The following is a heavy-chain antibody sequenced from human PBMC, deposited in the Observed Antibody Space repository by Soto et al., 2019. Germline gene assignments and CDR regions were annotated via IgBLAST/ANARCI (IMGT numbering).Heavy chain of an antibody. CDR2: IYYSGST. CDR3: ARHTRDYYGSGSYLPSHFDY. D-gene: IGHD3-10*01. V-gene: IGHV4-59*08. J-gene: IGHJ4*02. Sequence: SETMCVRSTVAGGKSISYGGSWIRQQPGKGLEWIGYIYYSGSTNYNPSLKSRVTISVDTSKNQFSLKLSSVTAADTAVYYCARHTRDYYGSGSYLPSHFDYWGQGTLVTVSS. CDR1: GGKSISYG.